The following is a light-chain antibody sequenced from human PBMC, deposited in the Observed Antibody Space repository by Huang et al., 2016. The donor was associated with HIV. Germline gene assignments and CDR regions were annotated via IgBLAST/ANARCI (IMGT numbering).Light chain of an antibody. J-gene: IGKJ4*01. V-gene: IGKV3-20*01. CDR2: GAS. CDR3: HQYYRSHT. Sequence: EIVLTQSPGPLSLSPGERATLSCWASQSVNSKYLAWYQQKPGQAPRLLLYGASTRATGIPDRFSGSGSGTDFTLTISRLEPEDLAVYYCHQYYRSHTFGGGTKVEIK. CDR1: QSVNSKY.